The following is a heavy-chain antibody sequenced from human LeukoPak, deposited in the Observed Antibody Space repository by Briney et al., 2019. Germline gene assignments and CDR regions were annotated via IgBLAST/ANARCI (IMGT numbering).Heavy chain of an antibody. CDR1: GGSISRSSYY. CDR3: ARRSGSYLGGYY. Sequence: SETLSLTCTVSGGSISRSSYYWGWIRQPPGKGLEWIGSIYYSGSTYYNPSLKSRVTISVDTSKNQFSLELSSVTAADTAVYYCARRSGSYLGGYYWGQGTLVTVSS. CDR2: IYYSGST. V-gene: IGHV4-39*01. D-gene: IGHD1-26*01. J-gene: IGHJ4*02.